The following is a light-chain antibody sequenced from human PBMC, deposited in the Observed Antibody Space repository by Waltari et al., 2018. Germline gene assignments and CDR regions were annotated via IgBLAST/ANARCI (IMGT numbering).Light chain of an antibody. J-gene: IGLJ3*02. CDR3: QTWGTGTWV. CDR1: SGHSSYA. V-gene: IGLV4-69*01. CDR2: INSDGSH. Sequence: QLVVTQSPSASASLGASVKFTCTLTSGHSSYAIAWHQQQPEKGPLYLMKINSDGSHKKGDGIPYRFSGASSGADRYLTISSLQSEDEADYYCQTWGTGTWVFGGGTKLTVL.